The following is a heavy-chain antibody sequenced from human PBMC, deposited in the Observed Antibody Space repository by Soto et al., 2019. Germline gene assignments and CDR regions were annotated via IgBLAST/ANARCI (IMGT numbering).Heavy chain of an antibody. V-gene: IGHV4-59*11. CDR3: ARGGWYLDF. D-gene: IGHD6-19*01. CDR1: GGSISSHY. J-gene: IGHJ4*02. CDR2: IHDSGTT. Sequence: SETLSLTCTVSGGSISSHYWSWVRQPPGKGLEWIGYIHDSGTTDYNPSLKSRVTISLDTSKNQFSLKLSSLTAADTAVYYCARGGWYLDFWGQGALVTVSS.